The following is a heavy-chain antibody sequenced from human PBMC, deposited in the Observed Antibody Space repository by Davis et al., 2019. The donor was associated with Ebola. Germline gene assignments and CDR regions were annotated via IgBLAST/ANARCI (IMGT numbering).Heavy chain of an antibody. D-gene: IGHD3-10*01. V-gene: IGHV1-69*13. CDR1: GGTFSSYA. CDR2: IIPIFGTA. Sequence: AASVKVSCKASGGTFSSYAISWVRQAPGQGLEWMGGIIPIFGTANYAQKFQGRVTITADESTSTAYMELSSLRSEDTAVYYCARDGVQGFDPWGQGTLVTVSS. J-gene: IGHJ5*02. CDR3: ARDGVQGFDP.